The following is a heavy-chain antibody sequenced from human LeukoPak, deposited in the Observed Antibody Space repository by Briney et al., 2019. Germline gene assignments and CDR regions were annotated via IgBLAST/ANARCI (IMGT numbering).Heavy chain of an antibody. Sequence: QPGGSLRLSCAASGFTFSNYGMHWVRQAPGKGLEWVAVISYDETNKYYADSVKGRFTISRDNSKNTVYLQMDSLRAEDTAVYYCARDGPWIQLWLPSRGYFDYWGQGTLVTVSS. CDR3: ARDGPWIQLWLPSRGYFDY. D-gene: IGHD5-18*01. CDR1: GFTFSNYG. CDR2: ISYDETNK. J-gene: IGHJ4*02. V-gene: IGHV3-30*03.